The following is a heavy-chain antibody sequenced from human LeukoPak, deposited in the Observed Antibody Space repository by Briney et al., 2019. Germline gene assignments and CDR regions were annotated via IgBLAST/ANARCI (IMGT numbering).Heavy chain of an antibody. CDR3: ARAYSNYVYYYMDV. V-gene: IGHV4-34*01. CDR2: INHSGSS. D-gene: IGHD4-11*01. Sequence: SETLSLTCTVYGGSFSGYYWSWIRQPPGKGLEWIGEINHSGSSNYNPSLKSRVTISVDTSKNQFSLKLSSVTAADTAVYYCARAYSNYVYYYMDVWGKGTTVTVSS. J-gene: IGHJ6*03. CDR1: GGSFSGYY.